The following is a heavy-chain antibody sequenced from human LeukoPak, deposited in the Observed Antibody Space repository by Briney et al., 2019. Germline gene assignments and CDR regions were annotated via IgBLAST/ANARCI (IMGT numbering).Heavy chain of an antibody. J-gene: IGHJ4*02. D-gene: IGHD5-12*01. CDR1: GFTFSSYS. CDR2: ISSSSSYI. Sequence: GGSLRLSCAASGFTFSSYSMNWVRQAPGKGLEWVSSISSSSSYIYYPDSVKGRFTISRDNAKNSLYLQMNSLRAEDTAVYYCARGSGYDCRYWGQGTLVTVSS. CDR3: ARGSGYDCRY. V-gene: IGHV3-21*01.